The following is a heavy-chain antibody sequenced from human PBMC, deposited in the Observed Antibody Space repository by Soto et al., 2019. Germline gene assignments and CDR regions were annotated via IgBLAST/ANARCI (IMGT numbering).Heavy chain of an antibody. D-gene: IGHD3-3*01. J-gene: IGHJ4*02. CDR1: GFTFSNSA. CDR3: AKDGRPDFWHGSTYYFDY. CDR2: ITGGGRST. V-gene: IGHV3-23*01. Sequence: GGSLRLPCAASGFTFSNSAMNWVRQAPGKGLEWVSAITGGGRSTYYADSVKGRFTISRDKSEDTLYLQMSGLGADDTAVYYCAKDGRPDFWHGSTYYFDYWGLGTLVTVSS.